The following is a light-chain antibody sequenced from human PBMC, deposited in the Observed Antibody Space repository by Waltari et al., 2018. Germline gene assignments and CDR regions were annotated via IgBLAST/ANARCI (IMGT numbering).Light chain of an antibody. J-gene: IGKJ2*01. Sequence: EIVLTQSPATLSLSPGDRATLSCRASQNVNVYLAWYHQKPGQAPRLLIYDASNRAPGVPARFSGSGSGTDYTLTISSLEPEDFAVYYCQQRSNWRTFGQGTKLEIK. CDR2: DAS. CDR1: QNVNVY. CDR3: QQRSNWRT. V-gene: IGKV3-11*01.